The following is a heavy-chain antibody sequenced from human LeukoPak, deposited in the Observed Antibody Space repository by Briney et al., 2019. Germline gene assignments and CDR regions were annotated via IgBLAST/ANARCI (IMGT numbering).Heavy chain of an antibody. D-gene: IGHD7-27*01. CDR3: ARLRLGTINWFDP. Sequence: PSETLSPTCTVSGSSISSSSYYWGWIRQPPGKGLEWIGSIYYSGSTYYNPSLKSRVTISVDTSKNQFSLKLSSVTAADTAVYYCARLRLGTINWFDPWGQGTLVTVSS. CDR2: IYYSGST. V-gene: IGHV4-39*01. CDR1: GSSISSSSYY. J-gene: IGHJ5*02.